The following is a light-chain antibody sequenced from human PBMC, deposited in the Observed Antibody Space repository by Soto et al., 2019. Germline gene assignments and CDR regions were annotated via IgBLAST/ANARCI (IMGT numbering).Light chain of an antibody. Sequence: EVVLTQSPATLSLSPGEGATLSCRASQSVRAANLAWYQQKPGQAPRLLIYAATNRATGIPDRFSGRVSGTDFTLTISRLEPEDFAVYYCHLYGGSRTFGQGTKVDIK. CDR1: QSVRAAN. CDR2: AAT. V-gene: IGKV3-20*01. J-gene: IGKJ1*01. CDR3: HLYGGSRT.